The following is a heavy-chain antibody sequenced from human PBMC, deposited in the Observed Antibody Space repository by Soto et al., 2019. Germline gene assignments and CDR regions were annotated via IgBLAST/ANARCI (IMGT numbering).Heavy chain of an antibody. CDR3: AKVRVYSSSWYYFDY. Sequence: SLRLSGVASGFTISNYGMHRVRQARGKGLEWVAVISYDGTITYYADSVKGRFTISRDNSKNTLYLQMNSLRAEDTAVYYCAKVRVYSSSWYYFDYWGQGTLVTVSS. D-gene: IGHD6-13*01. V-gene: IGHV3-30*18. CDR2: ISYDGTIT. CDR1: GFTISNYG. J-gene: IGHJ4*02.